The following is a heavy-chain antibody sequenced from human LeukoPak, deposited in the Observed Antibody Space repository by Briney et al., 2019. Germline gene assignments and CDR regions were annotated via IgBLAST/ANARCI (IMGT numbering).Heavy chain of an antibody. CDR2: IIPILGIA. Sequence: GASVKVSCKASGGTFSSYAISWVRQAPGQGLEWMGRIIPILGIANYAQKFQGRVTITADKSTSTAYMELSSLRSEDTAVYYCARLSGVVVVNYAFDIRGQGTMVTVSS. CDR3: ARLSGVVVVNYAFDI. CDR1: GGTFSSYA. D-gene: IGHD3-22*01. J-gene: IGHJ3*02. V-gene: IGHV1-69*04.